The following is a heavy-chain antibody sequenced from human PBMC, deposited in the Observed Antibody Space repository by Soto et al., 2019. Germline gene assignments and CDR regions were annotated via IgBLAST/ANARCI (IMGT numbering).Heavy chain of an antibody. CDR2: IYSGGST. J-gene: IGHJ4*02. D-gene: IGHD3-10*01. CDR1: GFTVSSNY. V-gene: IGHV3-66*01. CDR3: ARDGPFTSKFDY. Sequence: GGSLRLSCAASGFTVSSNYMSWVRQAPGKGLEWVSVIYSGGSTYYPDSVKGRFTISRDNSKNTLYLQMNSLRAEDTAVYYCARDGPFTSKFDYWGQGTLVTVSS.